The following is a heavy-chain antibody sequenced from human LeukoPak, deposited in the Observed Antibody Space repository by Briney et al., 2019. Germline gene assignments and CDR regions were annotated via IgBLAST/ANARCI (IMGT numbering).Heavy chain of an antibody. D-gene: IGHD3-9*01. J-gene: IGHJ4*02. Sequence: ASVKVSCKASGYTFTGYYMHWVRQAPGQGLEWMGWINPNSGGTNYAQKFQGRVTMTRDTSISTAYMELSRLRSDDTAVYYCATDILTGYLNDSWGQGTLVTVSS. CDR1: GYTFTGYY. CDR2: INPNSGGT. V-gene: IGHV1-2*02. CDR3: ATDILTGYLNDS.